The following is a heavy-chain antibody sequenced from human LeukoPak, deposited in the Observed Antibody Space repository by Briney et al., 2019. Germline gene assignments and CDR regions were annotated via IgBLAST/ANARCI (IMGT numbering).Heavy chain of an antibody. CDR3: AKAYSSGWNYFQR. CDR2: ISGSGDTT. D-gene: IGHD6-19*01. CDR1: GLTFSSYA. J-gene: IGHJ1*01. Sequence: GGSLRLSCAASGLTFSSYAMSWVRQAPGKGLEWVSAISGSGDTTYYADSVKGRFTISRDNSKNTLYLQMNSLKAEDTAVYYCAKAYSSGWNYFQRWGQGTLVTVSS. V-gene: IGHV3-23*01.